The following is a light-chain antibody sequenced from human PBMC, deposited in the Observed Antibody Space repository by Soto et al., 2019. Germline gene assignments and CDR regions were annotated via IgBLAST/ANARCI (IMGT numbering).Light chain of an antibody. CDR1: SSDVGAYNY. CDR2: EVT. J-gene: IGLJ1*01. CDR3: CSYADNTDYV. V-gene: IGLV2-8*01. Sequence: QSVLTQPPSASGSLGQSVTISCTETSSDVGAYNYVSWYQQHPGKAPKLMIYEVTRRPSGVPDRFSGSKSGNTASLDVSGLQAEDEADYYCCSYADNTDYVFGTGTKVTVL.